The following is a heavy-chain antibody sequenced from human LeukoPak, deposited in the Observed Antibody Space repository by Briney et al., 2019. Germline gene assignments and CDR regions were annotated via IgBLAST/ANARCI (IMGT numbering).Heavy chain of an antibody. CDR3: ARGTSSSDFDY. CDR1: GGSFSGYY. J-gene: IGHJ4*02. D-gene: IGHD6-6*01. Sequence: SETLSLTCAVYGGSFSGYYWGWIRQPPGKGLEWIGEINHSGSTNYNPSLKSRVTISVDTSKNQFSLKLSSVTAADTAVYYCARGTSSSDFDYWGQGTLVTVSS. V-gene: IGHV4-34*01. CDR2: INHSGST.